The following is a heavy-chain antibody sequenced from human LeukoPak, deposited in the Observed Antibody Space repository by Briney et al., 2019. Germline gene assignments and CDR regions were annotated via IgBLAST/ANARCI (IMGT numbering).Heavy chain of an antibody. V-gene: IGHV1-69*06. J-gene: IGHJ4*02. CDR3: ARGRLVAGYYFGY. Sequence: SVKVSCKASGGTFSSYAISWVRQAPGQGLEWMGGIIPIFGTANYAQKFQGRVTITADKSTSTAYTELSSLRSEDTAVYYCARGRLVAGYYFGYWGQGTLVTVSS. CDR1: GGTFSSYA. CDR2: IIPIFGTA. D-gene: IGHD6-19*01.